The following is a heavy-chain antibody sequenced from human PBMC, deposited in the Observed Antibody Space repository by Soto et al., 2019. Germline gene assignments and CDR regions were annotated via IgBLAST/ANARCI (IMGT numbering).Heavy chain of an antibody. D-gene: IGHD5-18*01. CDR1: GYTFTSYG. CDR3: AIGIQLDYRYYYYYGMDV. J-gene: IGHJ6*02. CDR2: ISAYNGNT. V-gene: IGHV1-18*01. Sequence: GASVKVSCKASGYTFTSYGISWVRQAPGQGLEWMGWISAYNGNTSYAQKLQGRVTMTTDTSTSTAYMELRSLRSDDTAVYYCAIGIQLDYRYYYYYGMDVWGQGTTVTVSS.